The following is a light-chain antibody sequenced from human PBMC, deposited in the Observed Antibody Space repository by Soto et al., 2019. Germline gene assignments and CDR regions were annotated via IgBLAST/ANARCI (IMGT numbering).Light chain of an antibody. CDR1: SSDVGAYDY. CDR2: EVS. V-gene: IGLV2-14*01. J-gene: IGLJ3*02. Sequence: QSALTQPASVSGSPGQSITISCTGTSSDVGAYDYVSWYQQHPGKAPKFMLYEVSNRPSGLSDRFSGSKSGNTASLTISGRQAEDEADYYCSSFTTSKTWVFGGGTKLTVL. CDR3: SSFTTSKTWV.